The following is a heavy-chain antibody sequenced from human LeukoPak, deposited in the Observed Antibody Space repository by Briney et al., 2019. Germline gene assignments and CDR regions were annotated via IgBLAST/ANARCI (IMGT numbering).Heavy chain of an antibody. J-gene: IGHJ4*02. Sequence: ASVKVSSKASGYTFTIYGISWVRQAPGQGLEWMGWISAYNGNTNYAQKPQGRVTMTTDTTTSTAYMELRSLRSDDTAVYYCARDVDNGDIVAPDYWGQGTLVTVSS. CDR2: ISAYNGNT. V-gene: IGHV1-18*01. CDR1: GYTFTIYG. D-gene: IGHD5-12*01. CDR3: ARDVDNGDIVAPDY.